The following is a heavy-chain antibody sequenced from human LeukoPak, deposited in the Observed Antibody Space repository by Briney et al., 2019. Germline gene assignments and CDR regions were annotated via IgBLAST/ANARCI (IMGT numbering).Heavy chain of an antibody. J-gene: IGHJ4*02. V-gene: IGHV3-30-3*01. CDR2: LSYDGSNK. D-gene: IGHD3-3*01. CDR3: ARGVPYDSWSGPHYSDY. CDR1: GFTFRNYA. Sequence: PGRSLRLSCAASGFTFRNYAIHWVRQAPGKGLEWVAVLSYDGSNKFYADAVKGRFTISRDNSKNTLWLQMNSLRAEDTAVYYCARGVPYDSWSGPHYSDYWGQGTLVTVSS.